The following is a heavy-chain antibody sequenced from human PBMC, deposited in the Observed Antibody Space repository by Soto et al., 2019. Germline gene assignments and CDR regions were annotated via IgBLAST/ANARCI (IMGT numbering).Heavy chain of an antibody. D-gene: IGHD3-16*01. Sequence: PSETLSLTCTVSGDSISRSIDSISNYYCSWIRQPPGMGLEWIGSVYYSGATNYTPSLKSRVTISVDTSKNQFSLRLSPVTAADTAVYYCARARGDWGTYYYYYGLDVWGQGTTVTVSS. J-gene: IGHJ6*02. V-gene: IGHV4-59*01. CDR1: GDSISRSIDSISNYY. CDR2: VYYSGAT. CDR3: ARARGDWGTYYYYYGLDV.